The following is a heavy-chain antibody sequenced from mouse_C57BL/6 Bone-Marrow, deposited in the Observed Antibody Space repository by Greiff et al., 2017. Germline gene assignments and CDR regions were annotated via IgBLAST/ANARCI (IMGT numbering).Heavy chain of an antibody. CDR3: ARGDGYYYFDY. J-gene: IGHJ3*01. V-gene: IGHV1-64*01. CDR2: IHPNSGST. Sequence: QVQLQQPGAELVKPGASVKLSCKASGYTFTSYWMHWVKQRPGQGLEWIGMIHPNSGSTNYNEKFKSKATLTVDKSSSTAYMQLSSLTSEDSAVYYCARGDGYYYFDYWGQGTLVTVSA. D-gene: IGHD2-3*01. CDR1: GYTFTSYW.